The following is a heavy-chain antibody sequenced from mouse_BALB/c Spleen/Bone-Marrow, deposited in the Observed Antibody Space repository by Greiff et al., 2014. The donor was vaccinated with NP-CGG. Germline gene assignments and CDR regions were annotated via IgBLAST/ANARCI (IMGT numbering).Heavy chain of an antibody. CDR1: GFSLTSYG. D-gene: IGHD2-3*01. V-gene: IGHV2-9*02. CDR2: IWAGGST. Sequence: QVQLKESGPGLVAPSQSLSITCTVSGFSLTSYGVHWVRQPPGKGLEWLGVIWAGGSTNYNSALMSRLSISKDNSKSQVFLKMNSLQTNDTAMYYCARVYLWYFDVWGAGTTVAVSS. J-gene: IGHJ1*01. CDR3: ARVYLWYFDV.